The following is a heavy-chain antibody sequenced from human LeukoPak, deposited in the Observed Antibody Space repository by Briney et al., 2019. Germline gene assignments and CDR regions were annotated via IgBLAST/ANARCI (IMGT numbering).Heavy chain of an antibody. CDR3: AREPRGYDRHPMDV. D-gene: IGHD5-12*01. CDR2: ITSTSSYT. V-gene: IGHV3-21*04. CDR1: GFTFNSYN. J-gene: IGHJ6*04. Sequence: GGSLRLSCAASGFTFNSYNMNWVRQAPGKGLEWVSSITSTSSYTFYADSVKGRFTISRDNAKNSLYLQMNSLRAEDTALYYCAREPRGYDRHPMDVWGKGTTVTVSS.